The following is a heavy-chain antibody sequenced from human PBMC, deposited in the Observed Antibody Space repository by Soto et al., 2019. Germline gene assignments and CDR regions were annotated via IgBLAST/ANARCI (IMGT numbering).Heavy chain of an antibody. Sequence: GGSLRLSCAVSGFTFRNHAMHWVRQAPGKGLEWVAVISFDGNTKYYADSVKGRVSVSRDNFANTLFLQMGNLRIADTAVYYCARLTPGLPIGHGMEVWGHGTTVTV. V-gene: IGHV3-30-3*01. CDR2: ISFDGNTK. CDR3: ARLTPGLPIGHGMEV. J-gene: IGHJ6*02. CDR1: GFTFRNHA. D-gene: IGHD2-21*02.